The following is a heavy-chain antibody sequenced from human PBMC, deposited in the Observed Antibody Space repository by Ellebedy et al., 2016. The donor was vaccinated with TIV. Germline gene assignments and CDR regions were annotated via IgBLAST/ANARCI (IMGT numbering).Heavy chain of an antibody. J-gene: IGHJ4*02. CDR2: MNNNGGNT. CDR3: VKDRGDIIRDFDY. CDR1: GFTFSHYA. V-gene: IGHV3-64D*06. Sequence: GESLKISCSASGFTFSHYAMHWVRQAPGKGLEYVSAMNNNGGNTYYADSVKGRFTISRDNSKKTLYLQMNSLRPEDTAMYYCVKDRGDIIRDFDYWGQGTLVTVSS. D-gene: IGHD2-21*02.